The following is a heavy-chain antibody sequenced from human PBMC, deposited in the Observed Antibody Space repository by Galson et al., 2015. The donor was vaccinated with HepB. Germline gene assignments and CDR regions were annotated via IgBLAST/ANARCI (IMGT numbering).Heavy chain of an antibody. CDR1: GFTFDDYA. Sequence: SLRLSCAASGFTFDDYAMHWVRQAPGEGLEWVSGISWNSGSIGYADSVKGRFTISRDNAKNSLFLQMNSLRAEDTAVYYCAKEIYMGGPLFDCWGQGTLVTVSS. V-gene: IGHV3-9*01. J-gene: IGHJ4*02. CDR2: ISWNSGSI. D-gene: IGHD1-26*01. CDR3: AKEIYMGGPLFDC.